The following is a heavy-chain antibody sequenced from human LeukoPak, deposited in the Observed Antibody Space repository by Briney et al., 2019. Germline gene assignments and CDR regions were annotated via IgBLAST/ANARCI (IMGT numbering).Heavy chain of an antibody. Sequence: PSETLSLTCAVYGGSFSGYYWSWIRQPPGKGLEWIGEINHSGSTNYNPSLKSRVTISVDTSKNQLSLKLSSVTAADTAVYYCARGRRYYYGSGSYYPWGQGTLVTVSS. CDR1: GGSFSGYY. J-gene: IGHJ5*02. D-gene: IGHD3-10*01. CDR2: INHSGST. V-gene: IGHV4-34*01. CDR3: ARGRRYYYGSGSYYP.